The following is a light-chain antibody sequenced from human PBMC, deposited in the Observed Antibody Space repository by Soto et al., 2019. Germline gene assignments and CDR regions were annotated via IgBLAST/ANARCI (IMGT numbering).Light chain of an antibody. CDR1: QGIGDT. J-gene: IGKJ1*01. V-gene: IGKV3-15*01. Sequence: ITPSPATLSVSPGEGAPLSCRASQGIGDTLAWYQHKPGQTPRLLIYDTSTRATDMPGTFSGRGSGTEFTLTITSLRPEDFGVYYCQQYRSWPRTFGQGTKVDIK. CDR2: DTS. CDR3: QQYRSWPRT.